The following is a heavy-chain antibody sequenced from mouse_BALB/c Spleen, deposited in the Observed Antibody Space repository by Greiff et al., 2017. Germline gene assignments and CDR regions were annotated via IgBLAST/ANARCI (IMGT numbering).Heavy chain of an antibody. J-gene: IGHJ4*01. CDR1: GFNIKDTY. D-gene: IGHD2-4*01. V-gene: IGHV14-3*02. CDR2: IDPANGNT. CDR3: ARGMITTFDGAYAMDY. Sequence: EVQLQQSGAELVKPGASVKLSCTASGFNIKDTYMHWVKQRPEQGLEWIGRIDPANGNTKYDPKFQGKATITADTSSNTAYLQLSSLTSEDTAVYYCARGMITTFDGAYAMDYWGQGTSVTVSS.